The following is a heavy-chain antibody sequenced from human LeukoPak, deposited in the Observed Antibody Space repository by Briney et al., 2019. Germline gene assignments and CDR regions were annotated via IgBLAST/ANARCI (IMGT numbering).Heavy chain of an antibody. CDR2: IKQDGSEK. Sequence: GGSLRLSCAASGFTFSSYWMSWVRQAPGKGLEWVANIKQDGSEKYYVDSVKGRFTISRDNAKNSLYLQMNSLGAEDTAVYYCARDVDTAMPTGDAFDIWGQGTMVTVSS. J-gene: IGHJ3*02. CDR1: GFTFSSYW. CDR3: ARDVDTAMPTGDAFDI. D-gene: IGHD5-18*01. V-gene: IGHV3-7*01.